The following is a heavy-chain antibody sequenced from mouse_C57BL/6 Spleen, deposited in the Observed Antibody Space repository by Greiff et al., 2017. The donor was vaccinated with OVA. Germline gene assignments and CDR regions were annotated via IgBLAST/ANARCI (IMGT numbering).Heavy chain of an antibody. CDR2: ISDGGSYT. Sequence: EVQGVESGGGLVKPGGSLKLSCAASGFTFSSYAMSWVRQTPEKRLEWVATISDGGSYTYYPDNVKGRFTISRDNAKNNLYLQMSHLKSEDTAMYYCAREGGTNYFGYWGQGTTLTVSS. CDR3: AREGGTNYFGY. D-gene: IGHD4-1*01. V-gene: IGHV5-4*01. J-gene: IGHJ2*01. CDR1: GFTFSSYA.